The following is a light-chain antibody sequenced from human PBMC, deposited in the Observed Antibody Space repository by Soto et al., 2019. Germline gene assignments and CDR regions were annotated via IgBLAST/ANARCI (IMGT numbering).Light chain of an antibody. Sequence: DIQMTQSPSSLSASVGDRVTITCRASQSISTFLNRFQQKPGKAPKLLIYAASSLQSGVPSRFSGTGSGTDFTLTISSLQPEDFATCYCQQSYRTPRTFGQGTRLEIK. CDR3: QQSYRTPRT. CDR1: QSISTF. J-gene: IGKJ2*01. V-gene: IGKV1-39*01. CDR2: AAS.